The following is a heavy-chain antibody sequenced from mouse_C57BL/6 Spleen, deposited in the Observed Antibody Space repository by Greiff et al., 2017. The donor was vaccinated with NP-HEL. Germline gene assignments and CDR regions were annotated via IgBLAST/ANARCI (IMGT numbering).Heavy chain of an antibody. CDR1: GYAFSSYW. J-gene: IGHJ3*01. D-gene: IGHD1-1*01. CDR2: IYPGDGDT. Sequence: QVQLQQSGAELVKPGASVKISCKASGYAFSSYWMNWVKQRPGKGLEWIGQIYPGDGDTNYNGKFKGKATLTADKSSSTAYMQLSSPTSEDSAVYFCARGSSHAWFAYWGQGTLVTVSA. CDR3: ARGSSHAWFAY. V-gene: IGHV1-80*01.